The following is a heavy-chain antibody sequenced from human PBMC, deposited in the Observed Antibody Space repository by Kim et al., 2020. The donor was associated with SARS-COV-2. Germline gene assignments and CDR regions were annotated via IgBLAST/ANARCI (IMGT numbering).Heavy chain of an antibody. CDR1: GYTFTSYA. D-gene: IGHD4-17*01. CDR2: INTNTGNP. CDR3: ARSEHATGDGDSGSFDL. V-gene: IGHV7-4-1*02. J-gene: IGHJ2*01. Sequence: ASVKVSCKASGYTFTSYAMNWVRQAPGQGLEWMGWINTNTGNPTYAQGFTGRFVFSLDTSVSTAYLQISSLKSEDTAVYYCARSEHATGDGDSGSFDLWGRGTVVTVSS.